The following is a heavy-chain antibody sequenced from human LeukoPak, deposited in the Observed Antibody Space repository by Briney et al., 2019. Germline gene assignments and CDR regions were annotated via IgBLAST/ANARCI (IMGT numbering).Heavy chain of an antibody. CDR1: GFTVSSNY. CDR3: ARVIRYYDILTGYYSYYGMDV. CDR2: IWYDGSNK. Sequence: GGSLRLSCAASGFTVSSNYMSWVRQAPGKGLEWVAVIWYDGSNKYYADSVKGRFTISRDNSKNTLYLQMNSLRAEDTAVYYCARVIRYYDILTGYYSYYGMDVWGQGTTVTVSS. V-gene: IGHV3-33*08. D-gene: IGHD3-9*01. J-gene: IGHJ6*02.